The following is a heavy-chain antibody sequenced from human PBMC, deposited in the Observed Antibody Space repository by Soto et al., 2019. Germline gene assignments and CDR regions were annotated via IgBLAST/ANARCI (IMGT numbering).Heavy chain of an antibody. CDR2: IYYSGST. CDR1: GGSISSSSYY. Sequence: KPSETLSLTCTVSGGSISSSSYYWGWIRQPPGKGLEWIGSIYYSGSTYYNPSLKSRVTISVDTSKNQLSLKLSSVTAADTAVYYCARPRRGYSGYGPAGNWFDPWGQGTLVT. J-gene: IGHJ5*02. CDR3: ARPRRGYSGYGPAGNWFDP. D-gene: IGHD5-12*01. V-gene: IGHV4-39*01.